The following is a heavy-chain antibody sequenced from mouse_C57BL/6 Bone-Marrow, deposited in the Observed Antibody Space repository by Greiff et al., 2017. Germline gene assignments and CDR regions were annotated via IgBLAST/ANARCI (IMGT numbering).Heavy chain of an antibody. CDR2: ISSGGSYT. V-gene: IGHV5-6*01. D-gene: IGHD3-2*02. CDR3: ARRGQLRLRDAMDY. Sequence: EVQLVESGGDLVKPGGSLKLSCAASGFTFSSYGMSWVRQTPDKRLEWVATISSGGSYTYYPDSVKGRFTISRDNAKNTLYLQMSSLKSADTAMYYCARRGQLRLRDAMDYWGQGTSVTVSS. CDR1: GFTFSSYG. J-gene: IGHJ4*01.